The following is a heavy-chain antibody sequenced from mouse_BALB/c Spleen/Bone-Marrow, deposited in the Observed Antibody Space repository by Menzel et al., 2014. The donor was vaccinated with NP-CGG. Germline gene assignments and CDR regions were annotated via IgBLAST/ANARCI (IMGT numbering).Heavy chain of an antibody. CDR3: ARDPRWLLAMDY. CDR1: GFTFSDFY. CDR2: SRNKANDYTT. J-gene: IGHJ4*01. Sequence: EVKVVESGGGLVQPGGSLRLSCATSGFTFSDFYMDWVRQSPGKRLGWIAASRNKANDYTTEYSASVKGRFIVSRDTSQSILYLQMNALRAEDTAIYYCARDPRWLLAMDYWGQGTSVTVSS. D-gene: IGHD2-3*01. V-gene: IGHV7-1*02.